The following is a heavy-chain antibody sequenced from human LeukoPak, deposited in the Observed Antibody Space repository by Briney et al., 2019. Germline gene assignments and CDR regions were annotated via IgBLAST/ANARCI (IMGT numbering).Heavy chain of an antibody. CDR1: GFTFTDFY. D-gene: IGHD3-22*01. J-gene: IGHJ4*02. CDR3: TKDASYAREFDNSGFFID. Sequence: PGGSLRLSCAASGFTFTDFYMNWIRQAPGKGPEWISFIGSSSTHTNYADSVKGRFTISRDKSKNTLYVQMNSLRADDTAVYYCTKDASYAREFDNSGFFIDWGQGTLVTVSS. V-gene: IGHV3-11*03. CDR2: IGSSSTHT.